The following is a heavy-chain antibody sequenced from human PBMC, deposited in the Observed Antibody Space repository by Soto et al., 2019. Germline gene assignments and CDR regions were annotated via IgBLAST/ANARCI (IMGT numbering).Heavy chain of an antibody. Sequence: EVQLLESGGGLVQPGGSLRLSCAASRFTFSGYSMSWVRQAPGKGLEWVSGISGSGGSTYYADSVKGLFTISRDNSESTLFLQMNSLRAEDTALYYCAKSYGDTWKHYYFDYWGQGTLVTVSS. J-gene: IGHJ4*02. CDR2: ISGSGGST. V-gene: IGHV3-23*01. D-gene: IGHD3-3*02. CDR3: AKSYGDTWKHYYFDY. CDR1: RFTFSGYS.